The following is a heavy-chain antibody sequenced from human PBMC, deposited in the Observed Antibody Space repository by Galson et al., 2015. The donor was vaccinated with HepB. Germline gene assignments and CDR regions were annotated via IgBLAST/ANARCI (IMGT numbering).Heavy chain of an antibody. D-gene: IGHD3-10*01. J-gene: IGHJ4*02. Sequence: SLRLSCAASGFTFSSYAMSWVRQAPGKGLEWVSAITGSGTSTYYADSVKGRFTISSDTSTNTLYLQMNNLRAEDTAIYYCAKHLYSGPSGGIDYWGQGTRVTVSS. V-gene: IGHV3-23*01. CDR2: ITGSGTST. CDR3: AKHLYSGPSGGIDY. CDR1: GFTFSSYA.